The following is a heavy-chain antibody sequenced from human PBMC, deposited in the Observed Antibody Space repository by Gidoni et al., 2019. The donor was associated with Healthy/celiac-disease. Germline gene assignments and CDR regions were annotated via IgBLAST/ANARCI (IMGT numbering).Heavy chain of an antibody. CDR2: INPNSVGT. CDR3: ARGGRYCSSTSCERTGDWFDP. D-gene: IGHD2-2*01. J-gene: IGHJ5*02. Sequence: QVQLVQSGAEVKKPGASVKVPCKASGYTFTGYYMPWVRQAPGQGLEWMGWINPNSVGTNDAQKFQGRVTMTRDTSISTADMELSRLRSDDTAVYYCARGGRYCSSTSCERTGDWFDPWGQGTLVTVSS. V-gene: IGHV1-2*02. CDR1: GYTFTGYY.